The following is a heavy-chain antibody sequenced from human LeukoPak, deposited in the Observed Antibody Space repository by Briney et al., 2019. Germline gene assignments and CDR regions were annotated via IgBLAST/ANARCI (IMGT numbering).Heavy chain of an antibody. CDR2: MNPNSGNT. J-gene: IGHJ5*02. CDR1: GYTFTSYD. CDR3: ARENCSSTSCYGSVGWFDP. V-gene: IGHV1-8*01. Sequence: GASVKVSCKASGYTFTSYDINWVRQATGQGLEWMGWMNPNSGNTGYAQKFQGRVTMTRNTSISTAYMELSSLRSEDTAVYYCARENCSSTSCYGSVGWFDPWGQGTLVTVSS. D-gene: IGHD2-2*01.